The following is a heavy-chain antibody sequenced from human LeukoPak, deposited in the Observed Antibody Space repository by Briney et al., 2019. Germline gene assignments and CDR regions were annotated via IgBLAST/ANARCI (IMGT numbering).Heavy chain of an antibody. CDR3: AKDPYDFWSGFAGYFDY. J-gene: IGHJ4*02. CDR2: ISYDGSNK. Sequence: GGSLRLSCAASGFTFSSYGMHWVRQAPGKGLEWVAVISYDGSNKYYADSVKGRFTISRDNSKSTLYLQMNSLRAEDTAVYYCAKDPYDFWSGFAGYFDYWGQGTLVTVPS. CDR1: GFTFSSYG. V-gene: IGHV3-30*18. D-gene: IGHD3-3*01.